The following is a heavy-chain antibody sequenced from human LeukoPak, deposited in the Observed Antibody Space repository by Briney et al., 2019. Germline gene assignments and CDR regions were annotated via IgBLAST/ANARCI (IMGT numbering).Heavy chain of an antibody. Sequence: PSETLSLTCAVYGGSFSGYYWGWIRQPPGKGLEWIGYIYYSGSTNYNPSLKSRVTISVDTSKNQFSLKLSSVTAADTAVYYCARVSIAAAHYYYYYYMDVRGKGTTVTVSS. CDR2: IYYSGST. CDR3: ARVSIAAAHYYYYYYMDV. V-gene: IGHV4-59*01. J-gene: IGHJ6*03. CDR1: GGSFSGYY. D-gene: IGHD6-13*01.